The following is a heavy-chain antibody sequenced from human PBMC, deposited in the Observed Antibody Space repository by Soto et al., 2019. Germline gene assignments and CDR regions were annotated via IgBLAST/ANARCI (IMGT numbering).Heavy chain of an antibody. J-gene: IGHJ5*02. V-gene: IGHV1-46*01. CDR2: INPSGGST. Sequence: QVQLVQSGAEVKKPGASVKVSCKASGYTFTSYYMHWVRQAPGQGLEWMGIINPSGGSTSYAQKFQGRVTMTRDTSTSTVYMELSSLRSEDMAVYYCARSPGEQQLTWGWFDPWGQGTLVTVSS. D-gene: IGHD6-13*01. CDR3: ARSPGEQQLTWGWFDP. CDR1: GYTFTSYY.